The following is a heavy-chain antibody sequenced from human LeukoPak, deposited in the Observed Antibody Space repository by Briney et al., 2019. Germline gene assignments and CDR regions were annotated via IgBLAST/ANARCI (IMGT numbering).Heavy chain of an antibody. CDR1: GFTFSSYA. Sequence: GGSLRLSCAASGFTFSSYAMSWVRQAPGKGLEWVSGISGSGGSTYYADSVRGRFTISRDNSKNMVYLQMNSLRAEDTAVYYCAKPNMGYWAIDSWGQGTLVTVSS. V-gene: IGHV3-23*01. D-gene: IGHD1-26*01. CDR3: AKPNMGYWAIDS. CDR2: ISGSGGST. J-gene: IGHJ4*02.